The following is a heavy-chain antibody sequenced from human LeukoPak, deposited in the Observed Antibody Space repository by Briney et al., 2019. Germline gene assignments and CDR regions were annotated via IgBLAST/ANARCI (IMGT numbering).Heavy chain of an antibody. V-gene: IGHV4-59*11. J-gene: IGHJ6*03. CDR2: IYYSGST. Sequence: SETLSLTCTVSGGSISSHYWSWIRQPPGKGLEWIGYIYYSGSTNYNPSLKSRVTISVDTSKNQFSLKLSSVTAADTAVYYCARGPTSGSYYYYYYMDVWGKGTTVTVSS. CDR1: GGSISSHY. CDR3: ARGPTSGSYYYYYYMDV. D-gene: IGHD1-26*01.